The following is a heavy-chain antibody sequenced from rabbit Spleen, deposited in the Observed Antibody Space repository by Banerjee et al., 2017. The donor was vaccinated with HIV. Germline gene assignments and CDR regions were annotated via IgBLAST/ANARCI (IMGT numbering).Heavy chain of an antibody. J-gene: IGHJ6*01. Sequence: QSLEESGGDLVKPGASLTLTCTASGFSFSSGYDMCWVRQAPGKGLEWVACAYAGTSGGTYSATWAKGRFTIPKTSSTTVTLQMTILTAADTATYFCARDSGTSFSTYGMALWCQGTLVTVS. V-gene: IGHV1S40*01. CDR1: GFSFSSGYD. CDR3: ARDSGTSFSTYGMAL. CDR2: AYAGTSGGT. D-gene: IGHD8-1*01.